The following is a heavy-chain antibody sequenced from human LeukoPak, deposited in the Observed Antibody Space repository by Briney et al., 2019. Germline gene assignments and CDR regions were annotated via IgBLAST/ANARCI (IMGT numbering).Heavy chain of an antibody. V-gene: IGHV3-23*01. J-gene: IGHJ4*02. CDR2: ISVSGNT. CDR1: GFTLSSYA. CDR3: AKAPVTTCSGAYCYPFDY. Sequence: GGSLRLSCAASGFTLSSYAMSWVRQGPGKGLEWVSAISVSGNTYHADSVKGRFTISRDSSKNTLYLQMNSLRAGDAAVYYCAKAPVTTCSGAYCYPFDYWGQGTLVTVSS. D-gene: IGHD2-15*01.